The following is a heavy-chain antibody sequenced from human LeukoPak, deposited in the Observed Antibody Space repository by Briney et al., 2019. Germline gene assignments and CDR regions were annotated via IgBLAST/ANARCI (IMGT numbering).Heavy chain of an antibody. CDR3: ARGSEAVAGRGGGAFDI. CDR1: GFTFSSYA. Sequence: GGSLRLSCAASGFTFSSYAMHWVRQAPGKGLEWVAVISYDGSNKYYADSVKGRFTISRDNSKNTLYLQMNSLRAEDTAVYYCARGSEAVAGRGGGAFDIWGQGTMVTVSS. J-gene: IGHJ3*02. D-gene: IGHD6-19*01. V-gene: IGHV3-30*04. CDR2: ISYDGSNK.